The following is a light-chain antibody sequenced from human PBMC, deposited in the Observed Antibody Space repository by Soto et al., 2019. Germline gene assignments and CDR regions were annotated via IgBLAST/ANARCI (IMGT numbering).Light chain of an antibody. V-gene: IGKV1-27*01. CDR1: QGISNY. Sequence: DIQMTQSPSSLSASVGDRVTITCRASQGISNYLAWYQQKPGKVPKLLIYAASTLQSGVPSRFSCSGSGTDFTLTISSLQPEDVATYYCQKYNSAPSITFGQGTRLEIK. CDR3: QKYNSAPSIT. J-gene: IGKJ5*01. CDR2: AAS.